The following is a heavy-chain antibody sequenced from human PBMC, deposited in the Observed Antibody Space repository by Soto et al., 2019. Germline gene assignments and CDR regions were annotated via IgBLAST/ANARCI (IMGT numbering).Heavy chain of an antibody. V-gene: IGHV1-46*01. CDR2: IHYSGATP. CDR1: GYTFTNYY. J-gene: IGHJ6*02. Sequence: ASVKVSCKASGYTFTNYYMHWVRQAPGQGLEWMGVIHYSGATPTYAQKFQGRVTMTTDTSTSTAYMELRSLRSDDTAVYYCARERVGFWSGPIHYYGMDVWGQGTTVTVSS. D-gene: IGHD3-3*01. CDR3: ARERVGFWSGPIHYYGMDV.